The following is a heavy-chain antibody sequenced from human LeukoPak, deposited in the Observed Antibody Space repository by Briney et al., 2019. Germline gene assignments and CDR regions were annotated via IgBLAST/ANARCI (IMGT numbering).Heavy chain of an antibody. CDR3: ARVSPVRGVMHFDY. V-gene: IGHV3-53*01. CDR1: GFTVSSNY. CDR2: IYSGGST. D-gene: IGHD3-10*01. J-gene: IGHJ4*02. Sequence: GGSLRLSCAASGFTVSSNYMSWVRQAPGKGLEWVSVIYSGGSTYYADSVKGRFTISRDNSKNTLYLQMNSLRAEDTAVYYCARVSPVRGVMHFDYWGQGTLVSVSA.